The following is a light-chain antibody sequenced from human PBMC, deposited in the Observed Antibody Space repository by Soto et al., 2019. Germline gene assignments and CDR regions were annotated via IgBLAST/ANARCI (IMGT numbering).Light chain of an antibody. Sequence: QSALTQPASLSGSPGQSITISCTGTSSDIGSYNYVSWYQQHPGKAPKLMIFDVSYRPSGISDRFSGSKSGNTASLTISGLQPDDEADYYCISCGASSTLLGGGTKVT. CDR2: DVS. CDR3: ISCGASSTL. J-gene: IGLJ3*02. CDR1: SSDIGSYNY. V-gene: IGLV2-14*03.